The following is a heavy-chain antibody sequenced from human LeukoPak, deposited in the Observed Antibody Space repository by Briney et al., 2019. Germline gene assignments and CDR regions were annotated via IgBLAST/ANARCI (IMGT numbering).Heavy chain of an antibody. D-gene: IGHD6-19*01. Sequence: GGSLRLSCAASGFTVSSNYMSWVRQAPGKGLEWVSVIYSGGSTYYADSVKGRFTISRDNSKNTLYLQMNSLRAEDTAVYYCARPGVGGPSVPFDYWGQRTLVTLSS. CDR3: ARPGVGGPSVPFDY. V-gene: IGHV3-66*04. CDR1: GFTVSSNY. CDR2: IYSGGST. J-gene: IGHJ4*02.